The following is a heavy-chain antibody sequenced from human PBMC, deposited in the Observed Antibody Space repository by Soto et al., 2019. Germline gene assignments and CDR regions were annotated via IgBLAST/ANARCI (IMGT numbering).Heavy chain of an antibody. CDR2: ISTDGTNQ. CDR1: GFNFKAYG. CDR3: AVGGGDLSLTPFDY. V-gene: IGHV3-30-3*01. D-gene: IGHD3-16*02. J-gene: IGHJ4*02. Sequence: GGSLRLSCVASGFNFKAYGMHWVRQAPGKGLEWVAVISTDGTNQHHADSVKGRFTTSRDNFKNTLYLQMNSLRPEDTAVYFCAVGGGDLSLTPFDYWGQGTLVTVSS.